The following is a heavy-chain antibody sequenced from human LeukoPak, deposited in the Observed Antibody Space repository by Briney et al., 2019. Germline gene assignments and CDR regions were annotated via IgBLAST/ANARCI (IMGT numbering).Heavy chain of an antibody. Sequence: GGSLRLSCAASGFTFSNAWMSWVRQAPGKGLEWVSAISGNGGSTYSADSVKGRFTISRDNSKNTLYLQMNSLTAEDTAVYYCARGPVVPSATYFFDYWGQGTLVVVSS. D-gene: IGHD2-2*01. CDR2: ISGNGGST. CDR3: ARGPVVPSATYFFDY. V-gene: IGHV3-23*01. J-gene: IGHJ4*02. CDR1: GFTFSNAW.